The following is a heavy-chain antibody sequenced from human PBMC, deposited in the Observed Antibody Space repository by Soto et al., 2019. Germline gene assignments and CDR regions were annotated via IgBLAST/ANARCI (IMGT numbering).Heavy chain of an antibody. CDR3: VRDASSGYRGWWDP. V-gene: IGHV1-18*01. CDR1: GYTFTSYG. CDR2: ISPYNGDT. D-gene: IGHD5-18*01. Sequence: QVQLVQSGAEVKKPGASVKVSCKASGYTFTSYGIIWVRQAPGQGLEWMGLISPYNGDTIYAQKFQGRVIVTTDTATSTAYIELRSLRSDDTAVYYCVRDASSGYRGWWDPWGQGTLVTVSS. J-gene: IGHJ5*02.